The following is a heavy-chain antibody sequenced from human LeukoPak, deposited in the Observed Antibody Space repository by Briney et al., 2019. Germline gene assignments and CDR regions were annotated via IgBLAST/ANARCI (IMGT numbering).Heavy chain of an antibody. V-gene: IGHV3-23*01. CDR3: AKWSRSSTSRCFDY. J-gene: IGHJ4*02. CDR2: ISGSGGST. CDR1: GFTFSSYA. Sequence: PGGSLRLSCAASGFTFSSYAMSWVRQAPGRGLEWVSAISGSGGSTYYADSVKGRFTISRDNSKNTLYLQMNSLRAEDTAVYYCAKWSRSSTSRCFDYWGQGTLVTVSS. D-gene: IGHD2-2*01.